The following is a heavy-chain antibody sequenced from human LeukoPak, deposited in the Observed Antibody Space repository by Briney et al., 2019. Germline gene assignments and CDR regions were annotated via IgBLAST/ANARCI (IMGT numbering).Heavy chain of an antibody. D-gene: IGHD1-1*01. V-gene: IGHV4-39*01. CDR1: GGSISSSSYY. Sequence: SETLSLTCTVSGGSISSSSYYWGWIRQPPGKGLEWIATIYYSGSTYYNPSLKSRVTISVDTSKNQFSLKLYSVTATDTAVYYCARTPYYYSYMDVWGKGTTVTVSS. CDR3: ARTPYYYSYMDV. J-gene: IGHJ6*03. CDR2: IYYSGST.